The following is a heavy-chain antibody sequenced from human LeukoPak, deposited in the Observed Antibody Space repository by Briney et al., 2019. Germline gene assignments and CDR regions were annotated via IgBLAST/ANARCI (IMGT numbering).Heavy chain of an antibody. CDR1: GYTFTSYA. CDR2: INAGNGNT. D-gene: IGHD6-19*01. Sequence: GASVKVSCKASGYTFTSYAMHWVRQAPGQRLEWMGWINAGNGNTKYSQKFQGRVTMTRDTSTSTVYMELNSLRAEDTAVYYCAIFNKQWLVRGDYWGQGTLVTVSS. V-gene: IGHV1-3*01. J-gene: IGHJ4*02. CDR3: AIFNKQWLVRGDY.